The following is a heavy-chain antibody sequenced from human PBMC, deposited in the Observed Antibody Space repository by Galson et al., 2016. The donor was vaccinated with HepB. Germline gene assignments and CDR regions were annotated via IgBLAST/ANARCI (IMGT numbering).Heavy chain of an antibody. J-gene: IGHJ4*02. CDR3: ARLAVEDAEYYFDI. Sequence: QSGAEVKKPGESLRISCKGSGYSFNYDWITWVRQMPGKGLEWMGRIDPSDSYTSYSPSFQGHVTISADKSISTAYLQWSSLKASDTAMYYCARLAVEDAEYYFDIWGQGTLVSVSS. V-gene: IGHV5-10-1*01. CDR1: GYSFNYDW. CDR2: IDPSDSYT. D-gene: IGHD2-15*01.